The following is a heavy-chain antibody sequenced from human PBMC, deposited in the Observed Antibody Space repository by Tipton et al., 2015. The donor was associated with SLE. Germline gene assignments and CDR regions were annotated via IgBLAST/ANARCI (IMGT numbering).Heavy chain of an antibody. D-gene: IGHD2-21*01. J-gene: IGHJ3*02. CDR3: ARPMVIAIQGGAFDI. V-gene: IGHV4-39*07. Sequence: TLSLTCTVSGGSISSSSYYWGWIRQPPGKGLEGIGSIYYSGSTYYNPSLKSRATTSVDTSKNQFSLKLSSVTAADTAVYYCARPMVIAIQGGAFDIWGQGTMVTVSS. CDR2: IYYSGST. CDR1: GGSISSSSYY.